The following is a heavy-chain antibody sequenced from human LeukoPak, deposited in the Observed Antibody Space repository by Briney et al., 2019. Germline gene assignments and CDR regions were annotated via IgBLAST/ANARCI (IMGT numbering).Heavy chain of an antibody. V-gene: IGHV1-18*01. CDR3: AREASTMIVAPTDAFDI. J-gene: IGHJ3*02. CDR1: GYTFTSYG. Sequence: ASVKVSCKASGYTFTSYGISWVRQAPGQGLEWMGWISAYNGNTNYAQKFRGRVTMTTDTSTSTAYMELRSLRSDDTAVYYCAREASTMIVAPTDAFDIWGQGTMVTVSS. D-gene: IGHD3-22*01. CDR2: ISAYNGNT.